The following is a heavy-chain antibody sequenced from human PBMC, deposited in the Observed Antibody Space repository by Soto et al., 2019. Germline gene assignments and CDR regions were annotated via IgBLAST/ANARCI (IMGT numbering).Heavy chain of an antibody. D-gene: IGHD6-13*01. J-gene: IGHJ5*02. CDR1: GGSISSGAYY. V-gene: IGHV4-31*03. CDR3: ARVSATGTRWFDP. CDR2: IHHNGNS. Sequence: TLSLTCTVSGGSISSGAYYWSWVRQPPGKGLEWIGYIHHNGNSYNNPSLKSRVSMSLDTSKNQFSLNLTAVTAADTAVYFCARVSATGTRWFDPWGQGTLVTVSS.